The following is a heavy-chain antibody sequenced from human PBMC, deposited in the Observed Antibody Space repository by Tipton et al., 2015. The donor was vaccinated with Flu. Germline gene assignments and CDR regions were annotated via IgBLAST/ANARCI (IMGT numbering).Heavy chain of an antibody. CDR1: GDSISSYY. CDR3: ASDYLLGEVSFFDN. J-gene: IGHJ4*02. D-gene: IGHD3-16*02. V-gene: IGHV4-4*07. Sequence: TLSLTCTVSGDSISSYYWSWIRQPAGKGLEWIGRIYTSGSTNYNASLKSRVTMSVDTSKNQFSLKLSSVTVADTAVYYCASDYLLGEVSFFDNWGQGTLVNVSS. CDR2: IYTSGST.